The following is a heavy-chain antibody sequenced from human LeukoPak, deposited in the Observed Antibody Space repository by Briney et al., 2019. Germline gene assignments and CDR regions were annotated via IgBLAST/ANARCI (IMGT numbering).Heavy chain of an antibody. CDR2: IYYSGST. J-gene: IGHJ4*02. V-gene: IGHV4-59*08. Sequence: PSETLSLTCTVSGGSISSYYWSWIRQPPGKGLEWIGYIYYSGSTNYNPSLKSRVTISVDTSKNQFSLKLSSVTAADTAVYYCARITAAFDGSGSYRLYYFDYWGQGTLVTVSS. CDR3: ARITAAFDGSGSYRLYYFDY. D-gene: IGHD3-10*01. CDR1: GGSISSYY.